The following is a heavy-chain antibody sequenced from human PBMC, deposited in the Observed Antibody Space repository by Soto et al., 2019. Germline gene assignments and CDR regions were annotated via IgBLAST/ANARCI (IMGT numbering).Heavy chain of an antibody. CDR1: GYTFTRYT. J-gene: IGHJ5*01. V-gene: IGHV1-3*01. CDR3: ARGIATGPLDS. Sequence: ASVKVSCKSSGYTFTRYTMNWVRQAPGQRLEWMGWINPDNGNTKSSQKFQDRVIITRDTSASTAYMDLSSLRSEDTAVEYGARGIATGPLDSCGEGILVTVSS. CDR2: INPDNGNT. D-gene: IGHD2-15*01.